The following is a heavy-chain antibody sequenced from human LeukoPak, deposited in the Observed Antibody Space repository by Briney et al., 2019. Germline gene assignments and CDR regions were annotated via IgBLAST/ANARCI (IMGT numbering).Heavy chain of an antibody. CDR2: INWNGGST. Sequence: TGGSLRLSCAASGFTFGNYGMSWVHQAPGKGLEWVSGINWNGGSTGYADSVEGRFTISRDNAKNSQYLQMNSLRVEDTALYYCARAQTYGDSRLLLDFWGQGTLVTVSS. J-gene: IGHJ4*02. D-gene: IGHD4-17*01. CDR3: ARAQTYGDSRLLLDF. V-gene: IGHV3-20*04. CDR1: GFTFGNYG.